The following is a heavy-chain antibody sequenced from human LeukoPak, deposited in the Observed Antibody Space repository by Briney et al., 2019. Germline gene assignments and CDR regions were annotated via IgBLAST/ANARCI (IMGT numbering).Heavy chain of an antibody. Sequence: SETLSLTCAVSGGSIRMSSSSYWGWIRQPPGKGLEWIGSIYYSGSTYYNPSLKSRVTISVDTSKNQFSLKLSSVTAADTAVYYCARGRRSDIVLMVYATHYYFDYWGQGTLVTVSS. D-gene: IGHD2-8*01. CDR3: ARGRRSDIVLMVYATHYYFDY. V-gene: IGHV4-39*07. CDR1: GGSIRMSSSSY. J-gene: IGHJ4*02. CDR2: IYYSGST.